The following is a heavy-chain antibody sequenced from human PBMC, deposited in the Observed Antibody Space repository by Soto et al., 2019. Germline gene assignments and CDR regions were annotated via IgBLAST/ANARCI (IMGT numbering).Heavy chain of an antibody. CDR1: GGSISSSSYY. J-gene: IGHJ4*02. Sequence: PSETLSLTCTVSGGSISSSSYYWGWIRQPPGKGLEWIGSIYYSGRTYYNPSLKSRVTISVDTSKNQFSLKLSSVTAADTAVYYCARHTPAISISDHWGQGTLVTVSS. CDR3: ARHTPAISISDH. V-gene: IGHV4-39*01. D-gene: IGHD2-15*01. CDR2: IYYSGRT.